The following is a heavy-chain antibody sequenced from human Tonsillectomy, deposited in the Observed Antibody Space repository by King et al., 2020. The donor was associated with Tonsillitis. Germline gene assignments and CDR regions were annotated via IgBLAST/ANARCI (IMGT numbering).Heavy chain of an antibody. CDR3: ARGGGCSGGGCYGDY. CDR2: INHSGST. D-gene: IGHD2-15*01. CDR1: GGSFSGYY. J-gene: IGHJ4*02. V-gene: IGHV4-34*01. Sequence: VQLQQWGAGLLKPSETLSLTCAVYGGSFSGYYWSWIRQPPGKGLEWIGEINHSGSTNYNPSLKGRVTISLDTSKSQFSLKLSSVTAADTAVYYCARGGGCSGGGCYGDYWGQGTLVTVSS.